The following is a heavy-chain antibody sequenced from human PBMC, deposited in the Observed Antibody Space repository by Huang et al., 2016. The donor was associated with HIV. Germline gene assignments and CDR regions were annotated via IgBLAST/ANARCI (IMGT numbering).Heavy chain of an antibody. J-gene: IGHJ4*02. D-gene: IGHD1-1*01. CDR1: GFTFDAFS. V-gene: IGHV3-9*01. CDR3: AHLPEPSSPWTDY. Sequence: EVHLVESGGGLVQPGRSLRLSCGASGFTFDAFSMHWVRQRAGEGLEYVSGITEDSGRVVYAASVKGRFTISRDNAKNSLYLQMNSLRVEDTALYYCAHLPEPSSPWTDYWGQGTLVTVSS. CDR2: ITEDSGRV.